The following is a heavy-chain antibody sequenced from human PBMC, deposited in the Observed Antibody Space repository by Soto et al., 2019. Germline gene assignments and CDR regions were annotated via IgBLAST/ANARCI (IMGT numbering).Heavy chain of an antibody. D-gene: IGHD3-10*01. V-gene: IGHV5-10-1*01. J-gene: IGHJ4*02. CDR3: ARHRYGSGNYYEEDY. CDR2: IDPSDSYI. CDR1: GYSFTSYW. Sequence: PGESLKISCKASGYSFTSYWISWVRQMPGKGLEWMGRIDPSDSYINYSPSFQGHVTISADKPISTAYLQWSSLKASDTAMYYCARHRYGSGNYYEEDYWGQGTLVTVPS.